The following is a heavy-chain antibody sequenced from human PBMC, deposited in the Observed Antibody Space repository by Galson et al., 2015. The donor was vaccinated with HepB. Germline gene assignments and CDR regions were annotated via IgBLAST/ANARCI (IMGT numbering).Heavy chain of an antibody. V-gene: IGHV4-39*01. CDR2: IYYSGNTY. D-gene: IGHD6-6*01. CDR3: ARSSSSSRYHPFDY. CDR1: GGSIGSTTYY. J-gene: IGHJ4*02. Sequence: ETLSLTCTVSGGSIGSTTYYWGWIRQPPGKGLEWIGNIYYSGNTYYYNPSLKSRVTISVDTSKNQFSLRLTSVTAADTAVYYCARSSSSSRYHPFDYWGQGTLVTVSS.